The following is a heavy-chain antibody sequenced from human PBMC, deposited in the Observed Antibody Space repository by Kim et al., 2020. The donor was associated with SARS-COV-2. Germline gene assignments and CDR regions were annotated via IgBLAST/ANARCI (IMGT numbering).Heavy chain of an antibody. CDR3: ARDIQTNRGSSWKGYYYYGMDV. V-gene: IGHV3-21*01. CDR1: GFTFSSYS. CDR2: ISSSSSYI. Sequence: GGSLRLSCAASGFTFSSYSMNWVRQAPGKGLEWVSSISSSSSYIYYADSVKGRFTISRDNAKNSLYLQMNSLRAEDTAVYYCARDIQTNRGSSWKGYYYYGMDVWGQGTTVTVSS. J-gene: IGHJ6*02. D-gene: IGHD6-13*01.